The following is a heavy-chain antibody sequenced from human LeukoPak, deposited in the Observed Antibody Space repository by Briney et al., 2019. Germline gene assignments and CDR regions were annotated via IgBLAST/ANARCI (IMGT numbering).Heavy chain of an antibody. Sequence: ASVKVSCKASGYTFTSYGISWVRQAPGQGLEWLGWISAYNGNTNYAQTLQGRVTMTTDTATSTAYMELKSLRSDDPAVYYCARSRSMVRGVQSHWGQGTLVTVPS. CDR1: GYTFTSYG. J-gene: IGHJ4*02. CDR3: ARSRSMVRGVQSH. V-gene: IGHV1-18*01. D-gene: IGHD3-10*01. CDR2: ISAYNGNT.